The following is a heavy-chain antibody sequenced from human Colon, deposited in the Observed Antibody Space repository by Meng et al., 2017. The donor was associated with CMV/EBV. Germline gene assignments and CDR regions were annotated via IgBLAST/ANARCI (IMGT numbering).Heavy chain of an antibody. J-gene: IGHJ4*02. CDR2: IGTAADT. CDR3: VTGGYCTGITCAPFY. CDR1: GFTFSSYD. D-gene: IGHD2-8*02. V-gene: IGHV3-13*01. Sequence: GESLKISCAASGFTFSSYDMHWVRQATGKGLEWVAAIGTAADTYYPGSVQGRITISRDNSRGMLFLDVTSLRADDTAVYYCVTGGYCTGITCAPFYWGQGTLVTVSS.